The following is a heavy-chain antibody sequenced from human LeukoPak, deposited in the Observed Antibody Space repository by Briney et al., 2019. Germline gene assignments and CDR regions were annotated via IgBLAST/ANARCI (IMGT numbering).Heavy chain of an antibody. D-gene: IGHD2-15*01. Sequence: ASVKVSCKASGYTFTSYAMNWVRQAPGQGLEWVGWINTNTGNPTYAQGFTGRFVFSLDTSVSTAYLQISSLKAEDTAVYYCARVDCSGGSCYSGYWGQGTLVTVSS. V-gene: IGHV7-4-1*02. CDR2: INTNTGNP. CDR1: GYTFTSYA. J-gene: IGHJ4*02. CDR3: ARVDCSGGSCYSGY.